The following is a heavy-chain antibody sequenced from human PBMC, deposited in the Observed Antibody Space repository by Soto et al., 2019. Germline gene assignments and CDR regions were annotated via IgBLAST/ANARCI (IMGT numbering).Heavy chain of an antibody. D-gene: IGHD2-2*01. V-gene: IGHV4-34*12. J-gene: IGHJ4*02. CDR1: GGSFSGYY. Sequence: PSATLSLACAVSGGSFSGYYWSWIRQRTGKGLEWIGEIIHTGSTNYNPSLKSRITISVDTSKKQFSLKLSSVTAADAAVYYCARVGQPPSDYWGQGTLVTVSS. CDR3: ARVGQPPSDY. CDR2: IIHTGST.